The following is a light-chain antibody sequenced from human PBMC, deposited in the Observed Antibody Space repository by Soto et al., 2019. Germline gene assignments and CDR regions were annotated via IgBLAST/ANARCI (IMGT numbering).Light chain of an antibody. J-gene: IGLJ3*02. V-gene: IGLV2-14*01. CDR2: EVS. Sequence: QSVLTQPASVSGSPGQSITISCTGTSSDVGGYNYLSWYQQHPGKAPRVMIYEVSNRPSGVSNRFSGSKSGNTASLTISGLQTVDEADYICCSYTTSGTPVFGGGTKLTVL. CDR3: CSYTTSGTPV. CDR1: SSDVGGYNY.